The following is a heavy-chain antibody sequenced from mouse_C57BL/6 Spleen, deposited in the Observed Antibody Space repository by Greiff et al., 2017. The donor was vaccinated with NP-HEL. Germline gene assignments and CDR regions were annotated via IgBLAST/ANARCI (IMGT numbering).Heavy chain of an antibody. V-gene: IGHV1-55*01. CDR1: GYTFTSYW. Sequence: VQLQQSGAELVKPGASVKMSCKASGYTFTSYWITWVKQRPGQGLEWIGDIYPGSGSTNYNEKFKSKATLTVDTSSSTAYMQLSSLTSEDSAVYYCAKYYGNFPAWLAYWGQGTLVTVSA. J-gene: IGHJ3*01. CDR2: IYPGSGST. CDR3: AKYYGNFPAWLAY. D-gene: IGHD2-1*01.